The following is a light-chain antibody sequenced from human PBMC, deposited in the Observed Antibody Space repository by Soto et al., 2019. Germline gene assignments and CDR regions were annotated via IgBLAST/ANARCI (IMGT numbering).Light chain of an antibody. J-gene: IGKJ5*01. V-gene: IGKV1-33*01. CDR1: HAITKY. Sequence: DIQMTQSPSSLSASLGDRVTITCQASHAITKYLNWYQQKPGKAPKLLIFDASNLETGVPSRFSGSGSGTDFTFTISSLQPEDIATYYCQQYDNLPITFGQGTRLEIK. CDR3: QQYDNLPIT. CDR2: DAS.